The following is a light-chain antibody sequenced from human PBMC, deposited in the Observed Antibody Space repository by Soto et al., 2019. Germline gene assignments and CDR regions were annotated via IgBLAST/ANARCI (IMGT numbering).Light chain of an antibody. Sequence: EIVMTQSPATLSVSPGERATLSCRASQSVSSNLAWYQQKPGQAPRLLIYGASTRATGIPARFSGSGSGTEFTLTISRLEPEDFAVYYCQPYGSTLSWTFGQGTKVDIK. CDR3: QPYGSTLSWT. CDR1: QSVSSN. CDR2: GAS. J-gene: IGKJ1*01. V-gene: IGKV3-15*01.